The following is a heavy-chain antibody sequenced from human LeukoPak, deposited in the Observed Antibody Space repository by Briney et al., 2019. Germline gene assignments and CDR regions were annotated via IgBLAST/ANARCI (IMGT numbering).Heavy chain of an antibody. D-gene: IGHD1-14*01. CDR1: GGSFGSFA. Sequence: GASVTVSCKTSGGSFGSFAFGWVRQAPGQGLDWMGGIIPIFATTNYAQEFQGRVSVTADESTSTVFMELNSLRSGDTAVYYCARGPPLTYDHTPEGYYHYYMDVWGTGTTVTISS. J-gene: IGHJ6*03. V-gene: IGHV1-69*13. CDR2: IIPIFATT. CDR3: ARGPPLTYDHTPEGYYHYYMDV.